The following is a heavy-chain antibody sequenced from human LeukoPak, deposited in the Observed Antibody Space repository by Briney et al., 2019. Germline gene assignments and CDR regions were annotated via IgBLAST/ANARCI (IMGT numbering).Heavy chain of an antibody. V-gene: IGHV4-39*01. CDR1: GGSISSSSYY. CDR2: IYYSGST. J-gene: IGHJ5*02. Sequence: PSETLSLTCTVSGGSISSSSYYWGWNRQPPGKGLEWIGSIYYSGSTYHNRSPKSPVTISVEASKNQFSLKLSSVTAADTAVYYCARHGNSNYVSWFDPWGQGTLVTVSS. D-gene: IGHD4-11*01. CDR3: ARHGNSNYVSWFDP.